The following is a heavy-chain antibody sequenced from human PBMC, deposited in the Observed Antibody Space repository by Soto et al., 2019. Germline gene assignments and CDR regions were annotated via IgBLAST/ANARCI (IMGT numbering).Heavy chain of an antibody. D-gene: IGHD2-8*02. J-gene: IGHJ4*02. Sequence: GGSLRLSCEASGLSISSDGMHWVRQAPGKGLEWVAVIWFGGKTTYYGDSVKGRFTVSGDSSKDTIYLQMNSLRVEDTAVYYCARDTGNRLDYWGLGTLVTVSS. V-gene: IGHV3-33*01. CDR1: GLSISSDG. CDR3: ARDTGNRLDY. CDR2: IWFGGKTT.